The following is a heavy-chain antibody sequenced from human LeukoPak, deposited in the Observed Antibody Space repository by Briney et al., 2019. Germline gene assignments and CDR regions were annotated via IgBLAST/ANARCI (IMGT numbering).Heavy chain of an antibody. CDR2: INSDGSST. Sequence: GGSLRLSCAASGFTFSSYWMHWVRQAPGKGLVWDSRINSDGSSTSYADSVKGRFTISRDNAKNTLYLQMNSLRAEDTAVYYCATNRITIFGVVTDYWGQGTLVTVSS. CDR1: GFTFSSYW. V-gene: IGHV3-74*01. D-gene: IGHD3-3*01. CDR3: ATNRITIFGVVTDY. J-gene: IGHJ4*02.